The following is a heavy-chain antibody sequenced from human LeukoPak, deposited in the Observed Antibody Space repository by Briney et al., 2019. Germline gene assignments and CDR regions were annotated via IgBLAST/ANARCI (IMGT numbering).Heavy chain of an antibody. CDR1: GGSISSYY. CDR2: IYYSGST. Sequence: ASETLSLTCTVSGGSISSYYWSWIRQPPGKGLEWIGYIYYSGSTNYNPSLKSRITMSVDTSKNQFSLKLTSVTAADTAVYYCARRYCSGSSCYSSFDYLGQGILVTVSS. D-gene: IGHD2-15*01. V-gene: IGHV4-59*08. J-gene: IGHJ4*02. CDR3: ARRYCSGSSCYSSFDY.